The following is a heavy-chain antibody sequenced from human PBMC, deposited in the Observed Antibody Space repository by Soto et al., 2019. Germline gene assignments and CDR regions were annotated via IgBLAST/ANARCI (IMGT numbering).Heavy chain of an antibody. CDR3: ARGVDSSGYPSGY. J-gene: IGHJ4*02. CDR2: VNPDGTIT. Sequence: GGSLRLSCAASGYTFSHYWMHWVRQAPGKGLVWVSRVNPDGTITTYADSVKGRFTISRDNAKNTLYLQMNSLRAEDTAVYYCARGVDSSGYPSGYWGQGTLVTVSS. V-gene: IGHV3-74*01. D-gene: IGHD3-22*01. CDR1: GYTFSHYW.